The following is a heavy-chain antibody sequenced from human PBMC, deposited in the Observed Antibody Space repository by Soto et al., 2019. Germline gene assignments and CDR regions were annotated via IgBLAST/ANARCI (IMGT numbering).Heavy chain of an antibody. D-gene: IGHD2-21*01. V-gene: IGHV3-73*02. Sequence: EVQLMESGGGLVQPGGSLKLSRAASGFTFSGSAIHWVRQASGKGLEWVGRIRSRPNNYATAYAASVKGRFTISRDDSKNTAYLQMNSLKTEDTAVYYCTRVEVIVGSLWGQGTLVTVSS. CDR2: IRSRPNNYAT. CDR1: GFTFSGSA. J-gene: IGHJ4*02. CDR3: TRVEVIVGSL.